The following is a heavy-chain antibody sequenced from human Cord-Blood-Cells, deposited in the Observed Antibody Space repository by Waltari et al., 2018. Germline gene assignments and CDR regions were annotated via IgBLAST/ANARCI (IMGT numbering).Heavy chain of an antibody. D-gene: IGHD6-6*01. Sequence: EVQLVESGGGLVQPGGSLRVTFAHTGFTFSSYWMSWVRQAPGKGLEWVANIKQDGSEKYYVDSVKGRFTISRDNAKNSLYLQMNSLRAEDTAVYYCARARYSSSYYYYGMDVWGQGTTVTVSS. V-gene: IGHV3-7*01. CDR3: ARARYSSSYYYYGMDV. CDR2: IKQDGSEK. J-gene: IGHJ6*02. CDR1: GFTFSSYW.